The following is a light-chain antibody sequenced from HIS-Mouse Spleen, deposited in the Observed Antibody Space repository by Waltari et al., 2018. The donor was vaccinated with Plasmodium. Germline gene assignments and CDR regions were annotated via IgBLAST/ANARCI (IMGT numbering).Light chain of an antibody. CDR2: EDS. CDR1: ALPKKY. V-gene: IGLV3-10*01. J-gene: IGLJ3*02. CDR3: YSTDSSGNHRV. Sequence: SYELTQPPSVSVSPGQTARITCSGDALPKKYAYWYQQKSRQAPVLVIYEDSKRHSGIPERFSGSRSGTMANLTISGAQVEDEADYYCYSTDSSGNHRVFGGGTKLTVL.